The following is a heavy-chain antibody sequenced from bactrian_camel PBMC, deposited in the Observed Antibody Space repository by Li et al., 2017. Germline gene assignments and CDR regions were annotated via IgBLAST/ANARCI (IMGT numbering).Heavy chain of an antibody. CDR1: GHSRGSNC. Sequence: HVQLVESGGGSVQAGGSLRLSCKVSGHSRGSNCVGWYRLPPGRAPAEREGIAAIRRDGGETWYADSVKGLITLSQGDAKKTVYLQMSSLKAEDTAEYYWAADRDVNIPPSLALDSRRYNYWGQGTQVTVS. CDR2: IRRDGGET. V-gene: IGHV3S45*01. CDR3: AADRDVNIPPSLALDSRRYNY. J-gene: IGHJ4*01.